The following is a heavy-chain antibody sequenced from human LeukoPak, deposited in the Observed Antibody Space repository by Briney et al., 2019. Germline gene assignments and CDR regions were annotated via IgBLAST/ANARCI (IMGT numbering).Heavy chain of an antibody. J-gene: IGHJ4*02. CDR1: EFTFSSHA. CDR3: AKAGGWYIFDY. Sequence: PGGSLRLSCAASEFTFSSHAMSWVRQAPGKGLEWVSGISGSGGKTYYADSVKGRFTISRDNSKNTLYLQMNSLRAEDTAVYYCAKAGGWYIFDYWGQGTLVTVSS. CDR2: ISGSGGKT. V-gene: IGHV3-23*01. D-gene: IGHD6-19*01.